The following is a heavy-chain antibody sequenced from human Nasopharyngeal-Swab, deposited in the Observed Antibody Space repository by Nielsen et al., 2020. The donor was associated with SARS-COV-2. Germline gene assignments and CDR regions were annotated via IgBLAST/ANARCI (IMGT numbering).Heavy chain of an antibody. CDR2: IKQDGSEK. D-gene: IGHD6-13*01. J-gene: IGHJ4*02. Sequence: GESLKISCAASGFTFSSYWMSWVRQAPGKGLEWVANIKQDGSEKYYVDSVKGRFTISRDNAKNSLYLQMNSLRAEDTAVYYCAKDGYSSSWQTRLFDYWGQGTLVTVSS. CDR3: AKDGYSSSWQTRLFDY. V-gene: IGHV3-7*05. CDR1: GFTFSSYW.